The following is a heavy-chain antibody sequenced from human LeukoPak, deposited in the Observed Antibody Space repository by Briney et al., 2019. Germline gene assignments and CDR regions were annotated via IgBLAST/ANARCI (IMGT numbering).Heavy chain of an antibody. CDR1: GYTFTGYY. D-gene: IGHD2-15*01. CDR3: ARASAYCSGGSCYYYYYYMDV. Sequence: GASVKVSCKASGYTFTGYYMHWVRQAPGQGLEWMGWINPNSGGTNYAQKFQGRVTMTRDTSISTAYMELSRLRSDDTAVYYCARASAYCSGGSCYYYYYYMDVWGKGTTVTVSS. V-gene: IGHV1-2*02. J-gene: IGHJ6*03. CDR2: INPNSGGT.